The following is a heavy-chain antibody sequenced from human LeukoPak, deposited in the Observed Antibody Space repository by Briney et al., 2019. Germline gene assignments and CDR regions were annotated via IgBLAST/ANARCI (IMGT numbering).Heavy chain of an antibody. D-gene: IGHD5-24*01. J-gene: IGHJ6*03. Sequence: GGSLRLSCAASGFTFDDYAMHWVRQAPGKGLEWVSGISWNSGSIGYADSVKGRFTISRDNAKNSLYLQMNSLRAEDTAVYYCARSPEIYFMDVWGKGTTVTVSS. CDR3: ARSPEIYFMDV. CDR1: GFTFDDYA. V-gene: IGHV3-9*01. CDR2: ISWNSGSI.